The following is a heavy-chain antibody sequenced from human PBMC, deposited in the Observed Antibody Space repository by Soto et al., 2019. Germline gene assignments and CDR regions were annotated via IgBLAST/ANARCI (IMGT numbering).Heavy chain of an antibody. V-gene: IGHV3-21*02. CDR1: GFTFRTHT. J-gene: IGHJ6*02. CDR3: VKGGEDITSPYGMDV. CDR2: ISTGGTYL. D-gene: IGHD3-16*01. Sequence: EVQLVESGGGLVKAGGSLRLSCAASGFTFRTHTLLWVRQAPGKGLEWVSSISTGGTYLEYAHSVKGRFTISRDDAKDSVLLQMNGLKTDDTAVYYCVKGGEDITSPYGMDVWGQATTVTVSS.